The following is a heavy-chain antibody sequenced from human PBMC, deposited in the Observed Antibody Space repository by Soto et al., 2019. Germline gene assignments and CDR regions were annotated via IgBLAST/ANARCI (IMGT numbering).Heavy chain of an antibody. V-gene: IGHV5-51*01. CDR2: IYPGDSDT. CDR1: GYSFITFW. CDR3: ARAKRTVTTTTDYYYGMDV. D-gene: IGHD4-4*01. J-gene: IGHJ6*02. Sequence: GESLKISCKGSGYSFITFWIAWVRQMPGKGLEWMGIIYPGDSDTKYSPSFQGQVTISADKSISTAYLQWSSLKASDTAMYYCARAKRTVTTTTDYYYGMDVWGQGTTVTVSS.